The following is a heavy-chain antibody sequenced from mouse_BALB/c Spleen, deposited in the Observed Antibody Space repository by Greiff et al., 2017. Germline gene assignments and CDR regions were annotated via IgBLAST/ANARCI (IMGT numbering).Heavy chain of an antibody. D-gene: IGHD3-3*01. V-gene: IGHV14-3*02. J-gene: IGHJ2*01. CDR1: GFNIKDTY. Sequence: EVKLVESGAELVKPGASVKLSCTASGFNIKDTYMHWVKQRPEQGLEWIGRIDPANGNTKYDPKFQGKATITADTSSNTAYLQLSSLTSEDTAVYYCAKGYYSDDWGQGTTLTVSS. CDR3: AKGYYSDD. CDR2: IDPANGNT.